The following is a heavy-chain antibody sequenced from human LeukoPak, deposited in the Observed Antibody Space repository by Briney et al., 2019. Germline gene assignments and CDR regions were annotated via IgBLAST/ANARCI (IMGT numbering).Heavy chain of an antibody. J-gene: IGHJ4*02. CDR2: IIPILGIA. CDR1: GGTFISYA. D-gene: IGHD2-21*02. V-gene: IGHV1-69*04. Sequence: GSSVRVSCKASGGTFISYAISWVRQAPGQGLEWMGRIIPILGIANYAQKFRGRVTITADKSTSTAYMELSSLRSEDTAVYYCARSGGDPFDYWGQGTLVTVSS. CDR3: ARSGGDPFDY.